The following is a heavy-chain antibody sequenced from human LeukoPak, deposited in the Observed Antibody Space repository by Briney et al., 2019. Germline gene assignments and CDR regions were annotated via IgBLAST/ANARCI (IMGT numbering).Heavy chain of an antibody. CDR3: AKDCIAGGGFDY. J-gene: IGHJ4*02. V-gene: IGHV3-30*18. D-gene: IGHD2-15*01. Sequence: GGSLRLSCAASGFTFSSYGMHWVREAPGKGLEWVAVISYDGSNKYYADSVKGRFTISRDNSKNTLYLRMNSLRAEDTAVYYCAKDCIAGGGFDYWGQGTLVTVSS. CDR2: ISYDGSNK. CDR1: GFTFSSYG.